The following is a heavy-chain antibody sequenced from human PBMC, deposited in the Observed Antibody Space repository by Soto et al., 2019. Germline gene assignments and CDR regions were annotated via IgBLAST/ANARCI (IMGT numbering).Heavy chain of an antibody. CDR2: ISGSGGST. CDR3: ARLHGSTRYYYYYYMDV. D-gene: IGHD2-2*01. CDR1: GFTLSSYA. Sequence: GGSLRLSCAASGFTLSSYAMSWVRQAPGKGLEWVSGISGSGGSTYYADSVKGRFTISRDSSKNTLYLQMNSLRAEDTAVYYCARLHGSTRYYYYYYMDVWGKATTVTVSS. V-gene: IGHV3-23*01. J-gene: IGHJ6*03.